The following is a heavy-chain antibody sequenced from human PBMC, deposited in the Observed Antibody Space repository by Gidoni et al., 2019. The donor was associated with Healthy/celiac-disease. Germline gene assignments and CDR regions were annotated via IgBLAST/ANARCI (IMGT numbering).Heavy chain of an antibody. CDR1: GGSFSGYY. Sequence: QVQLQQWGAGLFKPSETLSLTCAVSGGSFSGYYWSWIRQPPGKGLEWIGEIKHSGSTNYNPSLKSRVTISVDTSKNQFSLKLSSVTAADTAVYYCARGDILLWFGELSRWFDPWGQGTLVTVSS. CDR2: IKHSGST. D-gene: IGHD3-10*01. CDR3: ARGDILLWFGELSRWFDP. V-gene: IGHV4-34*01. J-gene: IGHJ5*02.